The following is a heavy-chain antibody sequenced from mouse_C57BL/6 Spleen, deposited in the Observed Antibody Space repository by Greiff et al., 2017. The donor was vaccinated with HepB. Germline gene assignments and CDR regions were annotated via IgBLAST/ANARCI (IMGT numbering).Heavy chain of an antibody. Sequence: QVQLQQPGAELVRPGSSVKLSCKASGYTFTSYWMHWVKQRPIQGLEWIGNIDPSDSETHYNQKFKDKATLTVDKSSSTAYMQLSSLTSEDSAVYYCARSGYYYGSSRYYFDYWGQGTTLTVSS. D-gene: IGHD1-1*01. CDR1: GYTFTSYW. V-gene: IGHV1-52*01. J-gene: IGHJ2*01. CDR3: ARSGYYYGSSRYYFDY. CDR2: IDPSDSET.